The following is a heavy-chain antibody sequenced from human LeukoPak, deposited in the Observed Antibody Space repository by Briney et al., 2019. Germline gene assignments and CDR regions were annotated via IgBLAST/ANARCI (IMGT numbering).Heavy chain of an antibody. D-gene: IGHD2-2*01. CDR1: GGSISNYY. V-gene: IGHV4-59*01. CDR2: IYYSGNT. Sequence: SETLSLTCTVSGGSISNYYWSWIRQPPGKGLEWIGYIYYSGNTNYNPSRKSRVTISVDTSKNQFSLKLNSVTAADTAVYYCARVRYCSTNRCYDREFDNWGQGTLVTVSS. CDR3: ARVRYCSTNRCYDREFDN. J-gene: IGHJ4*02.